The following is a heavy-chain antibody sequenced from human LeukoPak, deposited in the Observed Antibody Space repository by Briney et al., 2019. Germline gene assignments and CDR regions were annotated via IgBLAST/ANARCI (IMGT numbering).Heavy chain of an antibody. J-gene: IGHJ4*02. CDR2: IFSAGNT. Sequence: SETLSLTCTVSGGSISNYYWNWIRQPAGKGLEWIGRIFSAGNTKYNPSLKSRVTMSIDTSKNQFSLKLSSVTAADTAVYYCARGASTSPDYWGQGTLVTVSS. V-gene: IGHV4-4*07. CDR3: ARGASTSPDY. CDR1: GGSISNYY.